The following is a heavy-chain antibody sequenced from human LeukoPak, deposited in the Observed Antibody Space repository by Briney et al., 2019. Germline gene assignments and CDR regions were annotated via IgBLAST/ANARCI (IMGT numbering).Heavy chain of an antibody. CDR1: GFTSSSYE. V-gene: IGHV3-48*03. Sequence: GGSLRLSCAASGFTSSSYEMNWVRQAPGKGLEWVSYISSSSSIIYYVDSVKGRFTISRDNAKNSLYLQMSSLRAEDTAIYYCARGNGSGRFDCWGQGTLVTVSS. CDR3: ARGNGSGRFDC. J-gene: IGHJ4*02. D-gene: IGHD3-10*01. CDR2: ISSSSSII.